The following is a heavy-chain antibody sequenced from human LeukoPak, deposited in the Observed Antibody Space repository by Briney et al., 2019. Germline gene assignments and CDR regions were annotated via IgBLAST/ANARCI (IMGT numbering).Heavy chain of an antibody. CDR1: GFTFSSSA. CDR2: ISYDGSNK. V-gene: IGHV3-30*04. D-gene: IGHD3-10*01. CDR3: AKSSGSNRVLDY. Sequence: GGSLRLSCAASGFTFSSSAMNWVRQAPGKGLEWVAIISYDGSNKYYADSVKGRFTISRDNSKNTLYLQMNSLRAEDTAVYYCAKSSGSNRVLDYWGQGTLVTVSS. J-gene: IGHJ4*02.